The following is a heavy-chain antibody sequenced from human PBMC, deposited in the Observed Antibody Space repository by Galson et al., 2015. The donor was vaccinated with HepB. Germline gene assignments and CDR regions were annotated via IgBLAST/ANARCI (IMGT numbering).Heavy chain of an antibody. CDR1: GYTFTGYY. J-gene: IGHJ6*03. CDR3: ARVSKTKNTAMVRGYMDV. D-gene: IGHD5-18*01. CDR2: INPNSGGT. Sequence: SVKVSCKASGYTFTGYYMHWVRQAPGQGLEWMGWINPNSGGTNYAQKFQGRVTVTRDTSISTAYMELSRLRSDDTAVYYCARVSKTKNTAMVRGYMDVWGKGTTVTVSS. V-gene: IGHV1-2*02.